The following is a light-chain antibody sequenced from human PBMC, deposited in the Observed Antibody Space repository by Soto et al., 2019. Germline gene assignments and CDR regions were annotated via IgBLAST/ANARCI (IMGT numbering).Light chain of an antibody. Sequence: ENVLTQSSATPSLSPGEGATLSCRASQSINTYLAWYQPKPGQAPRLLIYDASKRATGIPARFSGSGSGTNFTLTISSLEPEDFAVYYCQQRRSWQVTFGQGTRLEIK. CDR3: QQRRSWQVT. CDR2: DAS. J-gene: IGKJ5*01. CDR1: QSINTY. V-gene: IGKV3D-11*02.